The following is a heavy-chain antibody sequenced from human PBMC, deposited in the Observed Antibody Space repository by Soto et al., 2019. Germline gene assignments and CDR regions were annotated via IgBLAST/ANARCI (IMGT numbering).Heavy chain of an antibody. CDR3: ARGYSGLYYFDY. Sequence: ASVKLSCKASGGTFSSYTISWVRQAPGQGLEWMGRIIPILGIANYAQKFQGRVTITADKSTSTAYMELSSLRSEDTAVYYCARGYSGLYYFDYWGQGTLVTVSS. CDR2: IIPILGIA. D-gene: IGHD5-12*01. V-gene: IGHV1-69*02. J-gene: IGHJ4*02. CDR1: GGTFSSYT.